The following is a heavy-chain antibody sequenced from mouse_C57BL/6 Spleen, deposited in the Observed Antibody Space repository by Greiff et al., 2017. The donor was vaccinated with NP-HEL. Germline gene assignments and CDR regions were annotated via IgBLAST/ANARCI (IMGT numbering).Heavy chain of an antibody. J-gene: IGHJ4*01. D-gene: IGHD2-2*01. CDR3: AREGMVTAMDY. CDR1: GYSITSGYY. Sequence: EVQLQESGPGLVKPSQSLSLTCSVTGYSITSGYYWNWIRQFPGNKLEWMGYISYDGSNNYNPSLKNRISITRDTSKNQFFLKLNSVTTEDTATYYCAREGMVTAMDYWGQGTSVTVSS. V-gene: IGHV3-6*01. CDR2: ISYDGSN.